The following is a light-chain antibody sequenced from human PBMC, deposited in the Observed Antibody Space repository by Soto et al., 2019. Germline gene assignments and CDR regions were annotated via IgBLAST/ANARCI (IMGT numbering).Light chain of an antibody. Sequence: DIQLTQSPSSLSASVGDRVTITCQASQDINNYLNWYQQKPGKAPKLLIFDASSVETGVPSRFSGSGSATHFTFTISSLEPEDIATYHCQQYEDLPLTFGGGTRVELK. CDR3: QQYEDLPLT. CDR2: DAS. J-gene: IGKJ4*01. CDR1: QDINNY. V-gene: IGKV1-33*01.